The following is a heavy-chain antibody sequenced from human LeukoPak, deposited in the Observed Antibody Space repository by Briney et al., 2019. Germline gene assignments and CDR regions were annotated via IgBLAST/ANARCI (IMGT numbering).Heavy chain of an antibody. CDR3: ARSPRFGEFNS. J-gene: IGHJ4*02. V-gene: IGHV3-66*02. D-gene: IGHD3-10*02. CDR1: GFTLTSNY. CDR2: IYSGGST. Sequence: GGSLRLSRAASGFTLTSNYTGSVRPAPGKGLERGSVIYSGGSTYYADSVKGPFNISRDNSKNTLYLQMTGLRPEDTAVYYCARSPRFGEFNSWGQGTLVTVSS.